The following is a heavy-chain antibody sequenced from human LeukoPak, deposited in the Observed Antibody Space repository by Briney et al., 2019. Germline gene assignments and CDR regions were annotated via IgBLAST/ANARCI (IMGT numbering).Heavy chain of an antibody. CDR1: GGSISSSNW. D-gene: IGHD3-3*01. V-gene: IGHV4-4*02. J-gene: IGHJ4*02. CDR2: IYHSGST. Sequence: SETLSLTCAVSGGSISSSNWWSWVRQPPGKGLEWIGEIYHSGSTNYNPSLKSRVTISVDKSKNQFSLKLSSVTAADTAVYYCASTIFGVVTPSPFDYWGQGTLVTVSS. CDR3: ASTIFGVVTPSPFDY.